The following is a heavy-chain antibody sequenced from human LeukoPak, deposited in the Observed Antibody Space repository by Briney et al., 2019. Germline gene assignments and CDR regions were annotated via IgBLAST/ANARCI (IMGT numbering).Heavy chain of an antibody. CDR2: IYYSGST. Sequence: SETLSLTCTVSGGSISSYYWSWIRQPPGKGLEWIGYIYYSGSTNYNPSLKSRVTISVDTSKNQFSLKLSSVTAADTAVYYCARVTPGQWLVPSVFDYWGQGTLVTVSS. CDR3: ARVTPGQWLVPSVFDY. V-gene: IGHV4-59*01. D-gene: IGHD6-19*01. CDR1: GGSISSYY. J-gene: IGHJ4*02.